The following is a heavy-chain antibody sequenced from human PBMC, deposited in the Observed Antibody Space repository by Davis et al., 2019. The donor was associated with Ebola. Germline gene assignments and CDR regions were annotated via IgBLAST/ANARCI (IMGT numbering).Heavy chain of an antibody. CDR1: GYSFTSYW. Sequence: GESLKISCKGSGYSFTSYWIGWVRQMPGKGLEWMGIIYPGDSDTRYSPSFQGQVTISADKSISTAYLQWSSLKASDTAMYYRARHLYSSSWFNWFDPWGQGTLVTVSS. D-gene: IGHD6-13*01. J-gene: IGHJ5*02. CDR3: ARHLYSSSWFNWFDP. CDR2: IYPGDSDT. V-gene: IGHV5-51*01.